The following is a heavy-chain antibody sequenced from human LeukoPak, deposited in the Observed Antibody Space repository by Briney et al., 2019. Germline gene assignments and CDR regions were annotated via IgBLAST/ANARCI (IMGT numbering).Heavy chain of an antibody. J-gene: IGHJ4*02. Sequence: GESLKISCKGSGYTFTTYWIGWVRQLPGKGLEWMGIIYPGDSDPRYSPSFQGQVTISADKSISTAYLQWSSLKASDSAIYYCVRHGLGSSWFGFDYWGQGTLVTVSS. CDR2: IYPGDSDP. V-gene: IGHV5-51*01. CDR1: GYTFTTYW. CDR3: VRHGLGSSWFGFDY. D-gene: IGHD6-13*01.